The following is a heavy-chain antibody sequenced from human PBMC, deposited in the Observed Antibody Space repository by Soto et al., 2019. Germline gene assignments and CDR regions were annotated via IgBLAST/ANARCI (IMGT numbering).Heavy chain of an antibody. CDR3: ARDSIAAAGRDY. CDR1: GFTFSSYS. Sequence: EVQLVESGGGLVKPGGSLRLSCAASGFTFSSYSMNWVRQAPGKGREWVSSISSSSSYIYYADSVKGRFTISRDNAKNSLYLQMNSLRAEDTAVYYCARDSIAAAGRDYWGQGTLVTVSS. J-gene: IGHJ4*02. CDR2: ISSSSSYI. D-gene: IGHD6-13*01. V-gene: IGHV3-21*01.